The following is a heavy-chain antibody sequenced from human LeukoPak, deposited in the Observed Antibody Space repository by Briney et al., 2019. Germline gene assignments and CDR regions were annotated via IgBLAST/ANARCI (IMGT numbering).Heavy chain of an antibody. CDR3: ARQSDGGNWIDY. CDR2: TYYSGST. Sequence: KASETLSLTCTVSGGSISSGGYYWSWIRQHPGKGLEWIGYTYYSGSTYYNPSLKSRVTISVDTSKNQFSLKLSSVTAADMAVYYCARQSDGGNWIDYWGQGTLVTVSS. V-gene: IGHV4-31*03. D-gene: IGHD4-23*01. CDR1: GGSISSGGYY. J-gene: IGHJ4*02.